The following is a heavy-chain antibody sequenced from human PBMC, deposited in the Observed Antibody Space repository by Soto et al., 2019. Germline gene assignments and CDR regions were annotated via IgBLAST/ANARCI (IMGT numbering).Heavy chain of an antibody. CDR3: ASGIQLWLRRINNGYSG. J-gene: IGHJ4*02. CDR2: IIPMFGTA. D-gene: IGHD5-18*01. V-gene: IGHV1-69*12. Sequence: QVQLVQSGAEVKQTESSVKVSCKAPGGTFSTYAISWVRQAPGQGLEWMGGIIPMFGTANYAQRFQDRVTITADESTNTVYMELSRLRSEDTAVYFCASGIQLWLRRINNGYSGWGQGTLVTVSS. CDR1: GGTFSTYA.